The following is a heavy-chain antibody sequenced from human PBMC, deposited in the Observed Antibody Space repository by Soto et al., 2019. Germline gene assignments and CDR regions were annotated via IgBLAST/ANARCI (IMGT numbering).Heavy chain of an antibody. Sequence: QVQLQESGPGLVKPSQTLSLTCTVSGGSISSGDYYWSWIRQPPGKGLEWIGYIYYSGSTYYNPSLKSRVTISVDTSKNQFSLKLSYVTAADTAVYYCAREAPRYYYDSSGTKGYFDYWGQGTLVTVSS. D-gene: IGHD3-22*01. CDR2: IYYSGST. CDR3: AREAPRYYYDSSGTKGYFDY. V-gene: IGHV4-30-4*01. J-gene: IGHJ4*02. CDR1: GGSISSGDYY.